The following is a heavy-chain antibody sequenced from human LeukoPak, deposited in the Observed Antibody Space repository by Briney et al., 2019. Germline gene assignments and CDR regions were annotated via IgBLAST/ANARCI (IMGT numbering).Heavy chain of an antibody. CDR2: IKEDGSEK. Sequence: GGSLRLSCAVSGFTFSGFWMSWSRQAPGKGLEWVANIKEDGSEKYYVDSVEGRLTISRDDAKSSLFLQMTSLRAEDTAVYYCVRRLGFYDSSGYYGDYWGQGTLVTVSA. V-gene: IGHV3-7*01. J-gene: IGHJ4*02. D-gene: IGHD3-22*01. CDR3: VRRLGFYDSSGYYGDY. CDR1: GFTFSGFW.